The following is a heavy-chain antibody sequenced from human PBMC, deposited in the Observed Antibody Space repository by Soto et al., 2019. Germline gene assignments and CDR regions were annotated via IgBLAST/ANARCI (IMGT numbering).Heavy chain of an antibody. Sequence: PGGSLRLSCAASGFTFTSYAMNWVRQAPGKGLEWVSAISGSGGSAYYADSVKGRFTISRDNSKNTLYLQMNSLRAEDTAVYYCAKAGDYSCFDYWGQGTLVTVSS. CDR1: GFTFTSYA. J-gene: IGHJ4*02. CDR2: ISGSGGSA. CDR3: AKAGDYSCFDY. D-gene: IGHD2-21*01. V-gene: IGHV3-23*01.